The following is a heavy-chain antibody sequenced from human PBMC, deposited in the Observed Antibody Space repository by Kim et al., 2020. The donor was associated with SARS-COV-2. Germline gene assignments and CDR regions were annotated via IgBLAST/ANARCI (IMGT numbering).Heavy chain of an antibody. V-gene: IGHV4-59*08. J-gene: IGHJ4*02. CDR2: GTT. D-gene: IGHD6-6*01. Sequence: GTTNYNPSLKSRVTISVDTSKKQFSLKLTSVTAADTAVYYCARRARKFDYWGQGTLVTVSS. CDR3: ARRARKFDY.